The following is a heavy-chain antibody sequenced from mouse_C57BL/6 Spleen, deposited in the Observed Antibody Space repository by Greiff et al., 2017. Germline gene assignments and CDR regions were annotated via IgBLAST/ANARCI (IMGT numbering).Heavy chain of an antibody. D-gene: IGHD2-2*01. Sequence: VQLQQPGAELVRPGSSVKLSCKASGYTFTSYWMHWVKQRPIQGLEWIGNIDPSDSETHYNQKFKDKATLTVDKSSSTAYMQLSSLTSEDSAVYYCARDLGYPHDAMDYWGQGTSVTVSS. CDR1: GYTFTSYW. V-gene: IGHV1-52*01. J-gene: IGHJ4*01. CDR3: ARDLGYPHDAMDY. CDR2: IDPSDSET.